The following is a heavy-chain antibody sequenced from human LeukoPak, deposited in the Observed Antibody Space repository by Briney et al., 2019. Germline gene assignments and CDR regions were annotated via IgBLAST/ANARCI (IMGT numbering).Heavy chain of an antibody. D-gene: IGHD6-6*01. CDR1: GFTFDDYA. CDR2: ISWNSGSI. CDR3: AKANAGIAARHGMDV. Sequence: GGSLRLSCAASGFTFDDYAMHWVRQAPGKGLEWVSGISWNSGSIDYADSVKGRFTISRDNAKNSLYLQMNSLRAEDTALYYCAKANAGIAARHGMDVWGQGTTVTVSS. J-gene: IGHJ6*02. V-gene: IGHV3-9*01.